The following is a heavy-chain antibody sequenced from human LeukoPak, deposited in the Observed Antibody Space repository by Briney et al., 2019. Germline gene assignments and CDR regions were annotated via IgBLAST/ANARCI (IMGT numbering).Heavy chain of an antibody. Sequence: GPVKVSCKASGYTFTGYYMHWVRQAPGQGLEWMGWINPNSGGTNYAQKFQGRVTMTRDTSISTAYMELSRLRSDDTAVYYGARDPFYSSGWYGFDYWGQGTLVTVSS. V-gene: IGHV1-2*02. J-gene: IGHJ4*02. CDR2: INPNSGGT. D-gene: IGHD6-19*01. CDR1: GYTFTGYY. CDR3: ARDPFYSSGWYGFDY.